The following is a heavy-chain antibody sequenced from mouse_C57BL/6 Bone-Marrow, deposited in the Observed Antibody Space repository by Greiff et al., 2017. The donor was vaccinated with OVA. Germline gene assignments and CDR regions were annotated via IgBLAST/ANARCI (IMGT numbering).Heavy chain of an antibody. J-gene: IGHJ4*01. CDR3: ARDGLLDAMDY. CDR1: GYAFSSYW. CDR2: IYPGDGDT. V-gene: IGHV1-80*01. D-gene: IGHD2-3*01. Sequence: VQLVESGAELVKPGASVKISCKASGYAFSSYWMNWVKQRPGKGLEWIGQIYPGDGDTNYNGKFKGKATLTADKSSSTAYMQLSSLTSEDSAVYFCARDGLLDAMDYWGQGTSVTVSS.